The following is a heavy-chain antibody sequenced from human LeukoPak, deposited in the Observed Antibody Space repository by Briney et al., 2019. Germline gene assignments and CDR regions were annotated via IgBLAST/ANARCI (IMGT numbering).Heavy chain of an antibody. CDR2: INSDGSST. J-gene: IGHJ4*02. V-gene: IGHV3-74*01. CDR1: GFTFSTYW. Sequence: GGSLRLSCAASGFTFSTYWMHWVRQEPGKGLVWASRINSDGSSTIYADSVKGRFTISRDNTKNTLYLQMNSLRVEDTAVYYCVGVTTTTLFDCWGQGTLVTVSS. D-gene: IGHD4-17*01. CDR3: VGVTTTTLFDC.